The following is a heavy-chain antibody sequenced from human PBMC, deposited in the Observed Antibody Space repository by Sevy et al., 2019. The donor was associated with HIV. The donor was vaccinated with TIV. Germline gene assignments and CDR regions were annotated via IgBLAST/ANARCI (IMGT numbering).Heavy chain of an antibody. CDR1: GFTFSSYG. V-gene: IGHV3-30*03. CDR3: ATSVLERRPPLFYFDY. D-gene: IGHD1-1*01. Sequence: GGYLRLSCAASGFTFSSYGMHWVRQAPGKGLEWVAVISYDGSNKYYADSVKGRFTISRDNSKNTLYLQMNSLRAEDTAVYYCATSVLERRPPLFYFDYRGQGTLVTVSS. CDR2: ISYDGSNK. J-gene: IGHJ4*02.